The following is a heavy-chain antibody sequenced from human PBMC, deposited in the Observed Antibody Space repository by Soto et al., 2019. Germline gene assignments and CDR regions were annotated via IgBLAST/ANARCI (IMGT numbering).Heavy chain of an antibody. J-gene: IGHJ6*03. CDR2: IYYSGST. CDR1: GGSISSYY. CDR3: GRVGGYCSGGSCYSKYLDV. V-gene: IGHV4-59*08. D-gene: IGHD2-15*01. Sequence: SETLSLTCTVSGGSISSYYWSWIRQPPGKGLEWIGYIYYSGSTNYNPSLKSRVTISVDTSKNQFSLKLSSVTAADTAVYYCGRVGGYCSGGSCYSKYLDVWGKVTTVTVSS.